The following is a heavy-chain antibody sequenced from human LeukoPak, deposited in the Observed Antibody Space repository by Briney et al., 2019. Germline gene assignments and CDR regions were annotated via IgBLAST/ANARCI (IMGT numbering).Heavy chain of an antibody. Sequence: TGSSLRLSCVASGFIFSSYTMQWVRHAPGEGVECVAVISWDGGSINYALTVKGRFTLYRDDYKTTLYLQMSSLRTEDTAVYYCARNLVYCSATSCQTYGGQGTLAT. CDR1: GFIFSSYT. V-gene: IGHV3-30-3*01. CDR2: ISWDGGSI. D-gene: IGHD2-2*01. CDR3: ARNLVYCSATSCQTY. J-gene: IGHJ4*02.